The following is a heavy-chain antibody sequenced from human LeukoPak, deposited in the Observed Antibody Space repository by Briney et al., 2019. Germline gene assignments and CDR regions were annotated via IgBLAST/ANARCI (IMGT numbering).Heavy chain of an antibody. CDR2: VTGDGSST. J-gene: IGHJ1*01. CDR3: AKDRDTTGYEH. D-gene: IGHD3-22*01. CDR1: GFTFEDYA. V-gene: IGHV3-43*02. Sequence: GGSLRLSCAASGFTFEDYAMHWVRQAPGKGLEWVSFVTGDGSSTYCADSVKGRFTISRDNSKNSLYLQMNSLRIEDTALYYCAKDRDTTGYEHWGQGTLVTVSS.